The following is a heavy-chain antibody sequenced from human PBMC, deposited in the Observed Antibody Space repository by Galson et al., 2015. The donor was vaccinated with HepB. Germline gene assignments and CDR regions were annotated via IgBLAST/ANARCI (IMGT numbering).Heavy chain of an antibody. CDR1: GGSISSYY. J-gene: IGHJ6*02. CDR2: IYYSGST. Sequence: ETLSLTCTVSGGSISSYYWSWIRQPPGKGLEWIGYIYYSGSTNYNPSLKSRVTISVDTSKNQFSLKLSSATAADTAVYYCARHGPIVGATPRWHGMDVWGQGTTVTVSS. CDR3: ARHGPIVGATPRWHGMDV. D-gene: IGHD1-26*01. V-gene: IGHV4-59*08.